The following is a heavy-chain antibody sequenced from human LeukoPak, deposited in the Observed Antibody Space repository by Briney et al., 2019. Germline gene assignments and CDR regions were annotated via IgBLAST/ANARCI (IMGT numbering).Heavy chain of an antibody. Sequence: GGSLRLSCAASGFTFRNYVIHWVRQAPGKGLEWVAVTSSDLNVKLYADSVKARFTISRDNSRSTLYLQMNSLRPEDTAIYYCAREGYYGSGSPPSLYFDYWGQGTLVTVSS. CDR1: GFTFRNYV. V-gene: IGHV3-30-3*01. CDR3: AREGYYGSGSPPSLYFDY. CDR2: TSSDLNVK. D-gene: IGHD3-10*01. J-gene: IGHJ4*02.